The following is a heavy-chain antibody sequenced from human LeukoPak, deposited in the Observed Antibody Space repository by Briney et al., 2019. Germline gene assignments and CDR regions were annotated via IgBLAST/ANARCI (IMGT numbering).Heavy chain of an antibody. CDR2: IYYSGST. CDR1: GGSISSSSYY. Sequence: PSETLSLTCTVSGGSISSSSYYWGWIRQPPGKGLEWIGSIYYSGSTNYNPSLKSRVTISVDTSKNQFSLKLSSVTAADTAVYYCARYYYGSGSYYPASFDYWGQGTLVTVSS. D-gene: IGHD3-10*01. J-gene: IGHJ4*02. CDR3: ARYYYGSGSYYPASFDY. V-gene: IGHV4-39*07.